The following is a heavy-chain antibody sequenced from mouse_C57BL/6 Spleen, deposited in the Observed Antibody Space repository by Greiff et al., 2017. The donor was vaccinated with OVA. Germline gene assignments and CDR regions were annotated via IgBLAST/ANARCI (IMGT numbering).Heavy chain of an antibody. V-gene: IGHV14-2*01. CDR1: GFNIKDYY. Sequence: VQLQQSGAELVKPGASVKLSCTASGFNIKDYYMHWVKQRTEQGLEWIGRIDPEDGETTYAPQFQGKATITADTSSNTAYLQLSSLTSEDTAVYYCAKGDGYYEGFAYWGQGTLVTVSA. J-gene: IGHJ3*01. CDR2: IDPEDGET. D-gene: IGHD2-3*01. CDR3: AKGDGYYEGFAY.